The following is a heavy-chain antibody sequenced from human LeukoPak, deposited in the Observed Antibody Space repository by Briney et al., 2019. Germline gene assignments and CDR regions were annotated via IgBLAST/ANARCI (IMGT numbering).Heavy chain of an antibody. V-gene: IGHV3-53*01. CDR2: IYSGDNT. Sequence: GGSLRLSCAASGFTVSSNYMSWVRQAPGKGLEWVSVIYSGDNTYYADSVKGRFTISRDNSKNTLYLHMNSLRAEDTAVYYCAMTSYGGIAYFDYWGQGTLVTVSS. CDR3: AMTSYGGIAYFDY. J-gene: IGHJ4*02. CDR1: GFTVSSNY. D-gene: IGHD4-23*01.